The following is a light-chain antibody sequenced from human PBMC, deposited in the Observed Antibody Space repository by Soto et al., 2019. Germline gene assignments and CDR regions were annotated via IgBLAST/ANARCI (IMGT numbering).Light chain of an antibody. CDR1: SSNIGNHY. V-gene: IGLV1-47*01. Sequence: QLVLTQPPSASGTPGQRVTISCSGSSSNIGNHYVYWYQHLPGTAPKLLIYRNNQRHSGVPDRFSGSHSGTSGSLAISGLRSEDEADYYCEAWDDSLSGYVFGTGTKVTVL. J-gene: IGLJ1*01. CDR2: RNN. CDR3: EAWDDSLSGYV.